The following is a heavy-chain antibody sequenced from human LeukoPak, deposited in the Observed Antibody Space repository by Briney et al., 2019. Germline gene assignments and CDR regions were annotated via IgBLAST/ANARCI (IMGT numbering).Heavy chain of an antibody. J-gene: IGHJ5*02. CDR1: GYTFTSYG. D-gene: IGHD2-2*01. CDR2: ISAYNGNT. CDR3: ARDHSDIVVVPAAMGGFDP. Sequence: ASVKVSCKASGYTFTSYGISWVRQAPGQGLEWMGRISAYNGNTNYAQKLQGRVTMTTDTSTSTAYMELRSLRSDDTAVYYCARDHSDIVVVPAAMGGFDPWGQGTLVTVSS. V-gene: IGHV1-18*01.